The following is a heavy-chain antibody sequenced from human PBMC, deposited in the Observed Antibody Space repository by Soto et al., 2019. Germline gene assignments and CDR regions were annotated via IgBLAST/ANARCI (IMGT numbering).Heavy chain of an antibody. J-gene: IGHJ5*02. D-gene: IGHD3-10*02. CDR1: GGSISSYY. Sequence: PSETLSLTCTVSGGSISSYYWSWIRQPAGKGLEWIGRIYTSGSTNYNPSLKSRVTMSVDTSKNQFSLKLSSVTAADTAVYYCARDGPAYARNWFDPWGQGTLVTVSS. CDR2: IYTSGST. V-gene: IGHV4-4*07. CDR3: ARDGPAYARNWFDP.